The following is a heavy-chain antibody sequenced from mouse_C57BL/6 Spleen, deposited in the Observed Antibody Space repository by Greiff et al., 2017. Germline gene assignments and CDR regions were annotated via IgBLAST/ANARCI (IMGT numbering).Heavy chain of an antibody. V-gene: IGHV1-50*01. CDR3: ARRKQLWLQGYAMDY. J-gene: IGHJ4*01. Sequence: QVQLQQPGAELVKPGASVKLSCKASGYTFTSYWMQWVKQRPGQGLEWIGEIDPSDSYTNYNPTFKGKATLTVDTSSSTAYMQLSSLTSEDSAVYYCARRKQLWLQGYAMDYWGQGTSVTVSS. CDR1: GYTFTSYW. CDR2: IDPSDSYT. D-gene: IGHD3-1*01.